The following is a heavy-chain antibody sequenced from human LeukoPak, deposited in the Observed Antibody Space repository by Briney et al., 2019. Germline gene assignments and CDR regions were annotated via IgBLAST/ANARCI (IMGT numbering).Heavy chain of an antibody. CDR1: GFTLSGFS. CDR2: ISTSSIYI. D-gene: IGHD4-11*01. V-gene: IGHV3-21*04. CDR3: ARGYTNYGYVFDI. Sequence: GGSLRLSCAASGFTLSGFSMNWVRQAPGKGLEWVSSISTSSIYIYYADSVKGRFTISRDNARNSLFLQMNSLRVEDMAVYYCARGYTNYGYVFDIWGQGTMVTVSS. J-gene: IGHJ3*02.